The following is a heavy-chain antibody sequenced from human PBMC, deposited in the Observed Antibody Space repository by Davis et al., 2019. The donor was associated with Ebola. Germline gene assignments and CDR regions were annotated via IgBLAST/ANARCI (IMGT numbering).Heavy chain of an antibody. Sequence: PGGSLRLSCAVSGFAFSSYAMTWVRQAPGKGLEWVSTISGGDTYYTDSVKGRFTISRDNSKNTLYLQTSSLRAEDTAVYYCARDLYYDSTHGMDVWGQGTTVTVSS. J-gene: IGHJ6*02. V-gene: IGHV3-23*01. D-gene: IGHD3-22*01. CDR2: ISGGDT. CDR1: GFAFSSYA. CDR3: ARDLYYDSTHGMDV.